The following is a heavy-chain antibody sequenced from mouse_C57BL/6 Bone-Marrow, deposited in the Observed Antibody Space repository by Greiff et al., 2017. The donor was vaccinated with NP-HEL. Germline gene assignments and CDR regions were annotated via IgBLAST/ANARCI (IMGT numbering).Heavy chain of an antibody. V-gene: IGHV1-82*01. Sequence: QVQLQQSGPELVKPGASVKISCKASGYAFSSSWMNWVKQRPGKGLEWIGRIYPGDGDTNYNGKFKGKATLTADKSSSTAYMQLSSLTSEDSAVYFSARKYCGTDWGQGTTLTVSS. CDR3: ARKYCGTD. CDR2: IYPGDGDT. D-gene: IGHD1-1*01. J-gene: IGHJ2*01. CDR1: GYAFSSSW.